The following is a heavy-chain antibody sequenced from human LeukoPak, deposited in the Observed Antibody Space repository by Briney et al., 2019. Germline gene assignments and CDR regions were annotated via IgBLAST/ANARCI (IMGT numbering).Heavy chain of an antibody. CDR3: ARDPGSSGYYPYFDY. V-gene: IGHV3-7*01. Sequence: GSLRLSCAASGFTFSSYWMSWVRQAPGKGLEWVANIKQDGSEKYYVDSVKGRFTISRDNAKSSLYLQMNSLRAEDTAVYYCARDPGSSGYYPYFDYWGQGTLVTVSS. J-gene: IGHJ4*02. D-gene: IGHD3-22*01. CDR1: GFTFSSYW. CDR2: IKQDGSEK.